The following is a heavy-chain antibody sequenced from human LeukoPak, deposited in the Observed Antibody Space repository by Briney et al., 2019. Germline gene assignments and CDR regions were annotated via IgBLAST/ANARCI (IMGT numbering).Heavy chain of an antibody. Sequence: ASVKVSFKASGYTFTSYGISWVRQAPGQGLEWMAWISTSNGNTNFAQKFQGRVTMTTDTSTSTAYMELRSLRSDDTAVYYCVRDNDYVPAYWGQGTLVIVSS. CDR2: ISTSNGNT. D-gene: IGHD4-17*01. J-gene: IGHJ4*02. CDR1: GYTFTSYG. V-gene: IGHV1-18*01. CDR3: VRDNDYVPAY.